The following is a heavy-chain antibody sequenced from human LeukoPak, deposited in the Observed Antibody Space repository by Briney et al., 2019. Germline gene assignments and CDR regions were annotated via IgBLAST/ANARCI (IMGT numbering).Heavy chain of an antibody. D-gene: IGHD5-24*01. CDR1: GYTFTSYG. CDR2: ISAYNGNT. CDR3: AEMATPQGWFDP. J-gene: IGHJ5*02. V-gene: IGHV1-18*01. Sequence: ASVKVSCKASGYTFTSYGISWVRQAPGQGLEWMGWISAYNGNTNYAQKFQGRVTITADESTSTAYMELSSLRSEDTAVYYCAEMATPQGWFDPWGQGTLVTVSS.